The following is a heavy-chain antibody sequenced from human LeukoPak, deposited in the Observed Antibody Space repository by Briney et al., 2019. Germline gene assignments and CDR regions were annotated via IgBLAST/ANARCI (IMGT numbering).Heavy chain of an antibody. V-gene: IGHV4-61*02. D-gene: IGHD2-2*01. CDR3: ARDNSYCSSTSCYYKWFDP. J-gene: IGHJ5*02. CDR1: GGSISSGSHY. CDR2: IYTSGST. Sequence: SETLSLACTVSGGSISSGSHYWSWIRQPAGKGLEWIGRIYTSGSTNYNPSLKSRVTISVDTSKNQFSLRLSSVTAADTAVYYCARDNSYCSSTSCYYKWFDPWGQGTLVTVSS.